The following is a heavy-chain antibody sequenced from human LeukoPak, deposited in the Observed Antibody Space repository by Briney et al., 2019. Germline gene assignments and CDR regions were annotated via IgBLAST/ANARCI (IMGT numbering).Heavy chain of an antibody. CDR2: FDPEDGET. Sequence: GASVKVSCKVSGYTLTELSMHWVRQAPGKGLEWMGGFDPEDGETIYAQKFQGRVTMTEDTSTDTAYMELSSLRSEDTAVYYCAKSAGYTSSSVPDYWGQGALVTVSS. CDR1: GYTLTELS. CDR3: AKSAGYTSSSVPDY. D-gene: IGHD6-6*01. V-gene: IGHV1-24*01. J-gene: IGHJ4*02.